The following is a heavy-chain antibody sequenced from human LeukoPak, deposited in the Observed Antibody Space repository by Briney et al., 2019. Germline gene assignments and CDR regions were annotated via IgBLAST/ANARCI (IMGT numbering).Heavy chain of an antibody. J-gene: IGHJ4*02. CDR2: INPNSGGT. D-gene: IGHD2-15*01. CDR1: GYTFTGYY. CDR3: ARAIQIHRDIQEY. V-gene: IGHV1-2*02. Sequence: ASVKVSCKASGYTFTGYYMHWVRQAPGQGLEWMGWINPNSGGTNYAEKFQGRVTMTRDTSINTAYMELSRLRSDDTAVYYCARAIQIHRDIQEYWGQGTLVTVSS.